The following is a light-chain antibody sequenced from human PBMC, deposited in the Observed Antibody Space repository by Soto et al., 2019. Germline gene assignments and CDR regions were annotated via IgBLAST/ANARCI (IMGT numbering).Light chain of an antibody. J-gene: IGLJ1*01. Sequence: QSVLTQPASVSGSPGQSITISCTGTSSDVGGYYYVSWCQHHPGKAPKLTIYQVSNRPSGVSNRLSGSKSGNTASLTISGLQAEDEADYYCSSYTSSNTFYVFGTGSKVTVL. CDR2: QVS. CDR3: SSYTSSNTFYV. CDR1: SSDVGGYYY. V-gene: IGLV2-14*01.